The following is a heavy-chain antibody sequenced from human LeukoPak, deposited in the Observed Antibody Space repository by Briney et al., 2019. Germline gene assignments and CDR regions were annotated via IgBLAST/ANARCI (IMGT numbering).Heavy chain of an antibody. V-gene: IGHV1-2*02. CDR3: ARSPYYYGSGSAFDY. CDR2: INPNSGGT. CDR1: GYTFTGYY. D-gene: IGHD3-10*01. Sequence: ASVKVSCKASGYTFTGYYMHWVQQAPGQGLEWMGWINPNSGGTNYAQKFQGRVTMTRDTSISTAYMELSRLRSDDTAVYYCARSPYYYGSGSAFDYWGQGTLVTVSS. J-gene: IGHJ4*02.